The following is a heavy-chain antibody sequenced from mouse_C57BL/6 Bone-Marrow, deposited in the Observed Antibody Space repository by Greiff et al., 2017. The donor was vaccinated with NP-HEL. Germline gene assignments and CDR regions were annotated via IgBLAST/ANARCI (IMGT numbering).Heavy chain of an antibody. J-gene: IGHJ4*01. CDR2: ISSGGDYI. CDR3: TRKEFITTVVAKGNYAMDY. CDR1: GFTFSSYA. D-gene: IGHD1-1*01. V-gene: IGHV5-9-1*02. Sequence: EVKVVESGEGLVKPGGSLKLSCAASGFTFSSYAMSWVRQTPEKRLEWVAYISSGGDYIYYADTVKGRFTISRDNARNTLYLQMSSLKSEDTAMYYCTRKEFITTVVAKGNYAMDYWGQGTSVTVSS.